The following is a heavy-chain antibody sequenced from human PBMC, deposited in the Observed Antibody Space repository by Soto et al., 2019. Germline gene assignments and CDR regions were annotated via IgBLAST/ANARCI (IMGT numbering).Heavy chain of an antibody. CDR2: ISAHNGNT. CDR3: ARGRYGDY. D-gene: IGHD1-1*01. Sequence: QVHLVQYGAEVKKPGASVKVSCQASGYSCTTYGITWVRQAHGQGLEWMGWISAHNGNTNYAQKLQGRVTVTRDTSTSTAYMELRSLRSDDTAMYYCARGRYGDYWGQGALVTVSS. J-gene: IGHJ4*02. CDR1: GYSCTTYG. V-gene: IGHV1-18*01.